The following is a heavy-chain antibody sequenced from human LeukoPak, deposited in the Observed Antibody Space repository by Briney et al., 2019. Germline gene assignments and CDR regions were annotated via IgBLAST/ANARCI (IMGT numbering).Heavy chain of an antibody. Sequence: PSETLFLTCTVSGYSISSGYYWGWIRQPPGKGLEWIGSIYHSGSTYYNPSLKSRVTISVDTSKNQFSLKLSSVTAADTAVYYCARVSSSPYYYYYMDVWGKGTTVTVSS. CDR2: IYHSGST. CDR1: GYSISSGYY. J-gene: IGHJ6*03. CDR3: ARVSSSPYYYYYMDV. D-gene: IGHD6-6*01. V-gene: IGHV4-38-2*02.